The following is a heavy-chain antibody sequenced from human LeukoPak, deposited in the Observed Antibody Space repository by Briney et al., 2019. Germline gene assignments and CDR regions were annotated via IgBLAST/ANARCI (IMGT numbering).Heavy chain of an antibody. CDR1: GGSINSYY. D-gene: IGHD6-19*01. CDR2: IYYSGST. CDR3: ARTNTVAGPHY. V-gene: IGHV4-59*08. J-gene: IGHJ4*02. Sequence: PSETLSLTCTVAGGSINSYYWSWIRQPPGKGLEWIGYIYYSGSTNYSPSLKSRVTISVDTSKNQFSLNLKSVTAADTAVYYCARTNTVAGPHYWGQGTLVTVSS.